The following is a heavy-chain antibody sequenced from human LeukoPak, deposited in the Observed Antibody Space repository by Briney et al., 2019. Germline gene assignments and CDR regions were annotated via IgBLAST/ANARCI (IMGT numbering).Heavy chain of an antibody. CDR2: DPEDGET. CDR3: ATESEQWLLLGDAFDI. J-gene: IGHJ3*02. Sequence: DPEDGETIYAQKFQGRVTMTEDTSTDTAYMELSSLRSEDTAVYYCATESEQWLLLGDAFDIWGQGTMVTVSS. V-gene: IGHV1-24*01. D-gene: IGHD6-19*01.